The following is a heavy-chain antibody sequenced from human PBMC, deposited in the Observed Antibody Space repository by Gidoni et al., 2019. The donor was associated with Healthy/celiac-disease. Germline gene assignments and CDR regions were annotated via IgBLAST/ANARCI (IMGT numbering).Heavy chain of an antibody. D-gene: IGHD1-1*01. J-gene: IGHJ4*02. CDR3: ARGLDRDYYFDY. CDR1: GGYISSGGYS. CDR2: IYHSGST. V-gene: IGHV4-30-2*01. Sequence: QLQLQESGSGLVKPSQTLSLTCAVSGGYISSGGYSWSWSRQQPGKGLGWIGYIYHSGSTDYNPSIKIRVTISVDRSKNQFSLKLSSGTAADTAVYYCARGLDRDYYFDYWGQGTLVTVSS.